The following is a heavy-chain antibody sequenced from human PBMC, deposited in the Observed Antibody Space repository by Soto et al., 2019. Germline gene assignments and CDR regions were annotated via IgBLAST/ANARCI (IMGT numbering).Heavy chain of an antibody. CDR3: FGLDMGTAPMWLDP. CDR2: INQSGSP. V-gene: IGHV4-4*02. CDR1: SGTISSSNW. D-gene: IGHD7-27*01. Sequence: SETLSLTCAVSSGTISSSNWWTWVRQPPGKGLEWIGEINQSGSPNYNPSLRSRVTISVDKSKSQFFLKLSSVTAADTAIYYCFGLDMGTAPMWLDPWGQATLVTVSS. J-gene: IGHJ5*02.